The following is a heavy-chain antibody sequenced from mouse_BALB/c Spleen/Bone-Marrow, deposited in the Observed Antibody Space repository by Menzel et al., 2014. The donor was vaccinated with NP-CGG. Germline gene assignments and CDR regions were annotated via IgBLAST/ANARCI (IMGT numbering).Heavy chain of an antibody. CDR2: IWAGGST. V-gene: IGHV2-9*02. J-gene: IGHJ1*01. D-gene: IGHD2-3*01. CDR3: VRGGGDGYYNWYFDV. Sequence: VKVEESGPGLVAPSQSLSITCTVSGFSLTSYGVHWVRQPPGKGLEWLGVIWAGGSTNYNSALMSRLSISKDNSKSQVFLKMNSLQTDDKAMYYCVRGGGDGYYNWYFDVWGAGTTVTVSS. CDR1: GFSLTSYG.